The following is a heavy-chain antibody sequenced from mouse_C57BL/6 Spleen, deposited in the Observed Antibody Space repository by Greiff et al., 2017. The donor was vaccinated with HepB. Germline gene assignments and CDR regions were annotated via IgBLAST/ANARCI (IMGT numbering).Heavy chain of an antibody. Sequence: VKLVESGPELVKPGASVKISCKASGYSFTSYYIHWVKQRPGQGLEWIGWIYPGSGNTKYNEKFKGKATLTADTSSSTAYMQLSSLTSEDSAVYYCATSLTDYFDYWGQGTTLTVSS. J-gene: IGHJ2*01. V-gene: IGHV1-66*01. CDR2: IYPGSGNT. CDR1: GYSFTSYY. CDR3: ATSLTDYFDY.